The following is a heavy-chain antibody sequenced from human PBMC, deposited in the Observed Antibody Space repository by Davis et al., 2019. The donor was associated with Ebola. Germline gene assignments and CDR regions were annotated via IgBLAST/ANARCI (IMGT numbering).Heavy chain of an antibody. D-gene: IGHD5-24*01. J-gene: IGHJ1*01. CDR1: GFTFSDYY. CDR2: ISGSGTTV. Sequence: GESLKISCAASGFTFSDYYMSWIRQAPGKGLEWVSFISGSGTTVSYADPVRGRFTISRDNAKNSLYLQMHSLRAEDTAVYYCAKTVGWLQESGEEYFQNWGQGTLVTVSS. CDR3: AKTVGWLQESGEEYFQN. V-gene: IGHV3-11*01.